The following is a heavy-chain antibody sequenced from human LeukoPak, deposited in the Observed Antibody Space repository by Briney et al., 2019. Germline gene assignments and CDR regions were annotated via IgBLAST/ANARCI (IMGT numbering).Heavy chain of an antibody. Sequence: GGSLRLSCAASGFTFSSYSMNWARQAPGKGLEWVSYISSSSSTIYYADSVKGRFTISRDNAKNSLYLQMNSLRAEDTAVYYCARDRLSGSYSHWGQGTLVTVSS. V-gene: IGHV3-48*04. CDR2: ISSSSSTI. D-gene: IGHD1-26*01. J-gene: IGHJ4*02. CDR3: ARDRLSGSYSH. CDR1: GFTFSSYS.